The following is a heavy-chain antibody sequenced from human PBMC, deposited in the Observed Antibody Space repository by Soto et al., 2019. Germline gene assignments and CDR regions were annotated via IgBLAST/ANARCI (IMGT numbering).Heavy chain of an antibody. CDR1: GYSFTSYW. CDR3: ARRGYSYGYHCYYGMDV. Sequence: GESLKISCKGSGYSFTSYWISWVRQMPGKGLEWMGRIDPSDSYTNYSPSFQGHVTISADKSISTAYLQWSSLKASDTAIYYCARRGYSYGYHCYYGMDVWGQGTTVTVSS. CDR2: IDPSDSYT. V-gene: IGHV5-10-1*01. D-gene: IGHD5-18*01. J-gene: IGHJ6*02.